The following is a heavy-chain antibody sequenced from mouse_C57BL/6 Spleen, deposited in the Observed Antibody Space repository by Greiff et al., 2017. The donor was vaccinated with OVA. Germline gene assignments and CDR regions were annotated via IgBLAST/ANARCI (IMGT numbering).Heavy chain of an antibody. J-gene: IGHJ3*01. V-gene: IGHV10-3*01. CDR1: GFTFNTYA. D-gene: IGHD2-9*01. CDR2: IRSKSSNYAT. Sequence: DVKLVESGGGLVQPKGSLKLSCAASGFTFNTYAMHWVRQAPGKGLEWVARIRSKSSNYATYYADSVKDRFTISRDDSQSMLYLQMNNLKTEDTAMYYCEPYYGYDGGFAYWGQGTLVTVSA. CDR3: EPYYGYDGGFAY.